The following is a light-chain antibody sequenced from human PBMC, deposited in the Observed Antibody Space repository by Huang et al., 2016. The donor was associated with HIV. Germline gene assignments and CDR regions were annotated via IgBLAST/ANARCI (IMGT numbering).Light chain of an antibody. J-gene: IGKJ1*01. V-gene: IGKV2-28*01. CDR1: QSLLHSNGYNY. CDR3: MQALQTPPT. Sequence: DIVMTQSPLSLPVTPGGPVSISCRSSQSLLHSNGYNYLDWYLQKPGRSPQLLIHSGSNRASGVPDRFSGSGTGTDFTLKISRVEAEDVGVYYCMQALQTPPTFGQGTKVEIK. CDR2: SGS.